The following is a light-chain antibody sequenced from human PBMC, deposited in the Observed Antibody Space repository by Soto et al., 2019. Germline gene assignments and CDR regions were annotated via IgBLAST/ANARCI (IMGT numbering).Light chain of an antibody. CDR3: LQYSTWPPLYT. CDR2: DAS. V-gene: IGKV3-15*01. Sequence: EIGMTQSPATLSVSLGERVTISCRARQSVSSYWAWYQQKPGQAPRLLISDASTRATDIPDRFSGSGSGTDFTLTISSLLSTDLAVYYCLQYSTWPPLYTFGQGTKLE. CDR1: QSVSSY. J-gene: IGKJ2*01.